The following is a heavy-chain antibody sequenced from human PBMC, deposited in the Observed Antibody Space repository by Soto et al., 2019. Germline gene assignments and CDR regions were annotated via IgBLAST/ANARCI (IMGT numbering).Heavy chain of an antibody. V-gene: IGHV4-4*02. J-gene: IGHJ3*02. CDR2: IYDSGST. CDR1: SGSISSSNW. D-gene: IGHD2-15*01. Sequence: QVPLQESGPGLVKPSGTLSLTCAVSSGSISSSNWWSWVRQPPGKGLEWIGEIYDSGSTNYNPSLKSRVTISVDKSKNQFSLKLSSVTAADTAVYYCARDRGYCSGGSCYLGAFDIWGQGTMVTVSS. CDR3: ARDRGYCSGGSCYLGAFDI.